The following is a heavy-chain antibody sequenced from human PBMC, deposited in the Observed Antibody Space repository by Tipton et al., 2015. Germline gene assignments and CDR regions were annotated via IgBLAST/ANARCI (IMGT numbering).Heavy chain of an antibody. V-gene: IGHV4-61*01. CDR2: IYYSGST. J-gene: IGHJ6*02. Sequence: TLSLTCTVSGGSVSSGSYYWSWVRQPPGKELEWIGYIYYSGSTNYNPSLKSRVTISVDTSKNQFSLKLNSVTAADTAVYYCARDLEHGMDVWGQGTTVTVSS. CDR1: GGSVSSGSYY. D-gene: IGHD5-24*01. CDR3: ARDLEHGMDV.